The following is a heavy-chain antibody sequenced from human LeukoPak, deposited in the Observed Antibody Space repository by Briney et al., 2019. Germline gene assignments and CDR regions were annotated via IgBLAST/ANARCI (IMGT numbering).Heavy chain of an antibody. CDR3: AKGDTTWELPHDY. J-gene: IGHJ4*02. Sequence: GGSLRLSCAASGFTFSSYAMNWVRQAPGKGLEWVSDISGTGGSTYYADSVKGRFTISRDNSKNTLSLQMNSLRAEDTAVYYCAKGDTTWELPHDYWGQGTLVTVSS. D-gene: IGHD1-26*01. CDR1: GFTFSSYA. CDR2: ISGTGGST. V-gene: IGHV3-23*01.